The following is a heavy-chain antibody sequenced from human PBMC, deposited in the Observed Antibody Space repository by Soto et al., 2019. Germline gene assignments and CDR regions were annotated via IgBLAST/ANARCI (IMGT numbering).Heavy chain of an antibody. CDR1: GFTFSSYA. Sequence: GGSLRLSCAASGFTFSSYAMNWVRQAPGKGLEWVSAISGSGGSTYYADSVKGRFTISRDNSKNTLYLQMNSLRAEDTSVYYCARLRDDAFDIWGQGTMVTVSS. J-gene: IGHJ3*02. CDR3: ARLRDDAFDI. D-gene: IGHD2-8*01. CDR2: ISGSGGST. V-gene: IGHV3-23*01.